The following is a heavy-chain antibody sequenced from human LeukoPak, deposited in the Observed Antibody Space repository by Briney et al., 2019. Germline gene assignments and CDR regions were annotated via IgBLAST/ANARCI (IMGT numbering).Heavy chain of an antibody. Sequence: PSETLSLTCTVSGGSISSHYWSWIRQPLGRGLVWMGYIYYSGSTNYNPSLKSRVTISVDTSKNQFSLKLSSVTAADTAVYYCVREGCSSTSCFNWFDPWGQGTLVTVSS. J-gene: IGHJ5*02. CDR3: VREGCSSTSCFNWFDP. V-gene: IGHV4-59*11. CDR1: GGSISSHY. CDR2: IYYSGST. D-gene: IGHD2-2*01.